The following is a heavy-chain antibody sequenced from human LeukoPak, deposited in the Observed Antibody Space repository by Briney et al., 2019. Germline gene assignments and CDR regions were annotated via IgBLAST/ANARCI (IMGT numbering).Heavy chain of an antibody. CDR1: GFTVSSNY. J-gene: IGHJ4*02. D-gene: IGHD3-10*01. CDR3: ARRGWSMVRGVITFLFDY. Sequence: GGSLRLSCAASGFTVSSNYMSWVRQAPGKGLEWVSVIYSSGTTYHADSVKGRFTISRDNSKNTLYLQMNSLRAEDTAVYYCARRGWSMVRGVITFLFDYWGQGTLVTVSS. CDR2: IYSSGTT. V-gene: IGHV3-66*04.